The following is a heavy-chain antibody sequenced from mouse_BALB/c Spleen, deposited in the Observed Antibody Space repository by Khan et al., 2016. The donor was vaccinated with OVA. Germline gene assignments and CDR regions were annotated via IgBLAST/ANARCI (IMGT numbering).Heavy chain of an antibody. J-gene: IGHJ3*01. CDR2: INPSNGYT. D-gene: IGHD2-14*01. V-gene: IGHV1-4*01. CDR3: VRDGAYHRNDGWFAY. CDR1: GYTFTSYT. Sequence: QVQLQQSGAELARPGASVKMSCKASGYTFTSYTIHWIKKRPGQGLEWIGYINPSNGYTNYNQKFKDKATLTTDKSSTTAYLQLRSLTSDDSAVYNCVRDGAYHRNDGWFAYWGQGTLVTGSA.